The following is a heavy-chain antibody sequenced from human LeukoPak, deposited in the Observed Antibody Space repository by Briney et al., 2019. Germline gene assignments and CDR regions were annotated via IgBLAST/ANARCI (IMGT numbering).Heavy chain of an antibody. CDR1: GFTFSSYS. V-gene: IGHV3-21*01. D-gene: IGHD6-13*01. CDR3: AKPIGIGSSWTIFDY. Sequence: KAGGSLRLACADSGFTFSSYSMNWVRQAPGKGLEWVSSICRDSSCSYYADSLKGRFTISRDNAKNSLYLQMNSLRAEDTAVYYCAKPIGIGSSWTIFDYWGQGTLVTVSS. CDR2: ICRDSSCS. J-gene: IGHJ4*02.